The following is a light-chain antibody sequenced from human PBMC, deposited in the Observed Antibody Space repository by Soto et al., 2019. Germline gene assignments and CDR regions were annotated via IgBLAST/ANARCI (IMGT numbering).Light chain of an antibody. CDR1: QSLTRN. J-gene: IGKJ5*01. CDR3: QQYNNWPPRIT. CDR2: GGS. V-gene: IGKV3-15*01. Sequence: PAEGATLSCRASQSLTRNLAWYQHKPGQSPRLLIYGGSTRATGIPARFSGSGSGTEFTLTISSLQSEDFAVYYCQQYNNWPPRITFGQGTRQEIK.